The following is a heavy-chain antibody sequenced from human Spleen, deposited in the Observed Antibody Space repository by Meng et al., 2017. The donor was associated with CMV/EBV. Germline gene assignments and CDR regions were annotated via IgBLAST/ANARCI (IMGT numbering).Heavy chain of an antibody. Sequence: ASVKVSCKASGYTFTSYGISWVRQAPGQGLEWMGWISAYNGNTNYAQKLQGRVTMTTDTSTSTAYMELRSLRSEDTAVYYCARDFNPLGYCSSTSCYRGPKRHDAFDIWGQGTMVTVSS. V-gene: IGHV1-18*01. CDR1: GYTFTSYG. D-gene: IGHD2-2*03. CDR3: ARDFNPLGYCSSTSCYRGPKRHDAFDI. CDR2: ISAYNGNT. J-gene: IGHJ3*02.